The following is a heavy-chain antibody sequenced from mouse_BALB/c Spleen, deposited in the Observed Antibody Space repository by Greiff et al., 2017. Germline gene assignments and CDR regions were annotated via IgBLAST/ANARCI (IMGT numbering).Heavy chain of an antibody. CDR2: INPYNGAT. Sequence: EVQRVESGPELVKPGASVKISCKASGYSFTGYYMHWVKQSHVKSLEWIGRINPYNGATSYNQNFKDKASLTVDKSSSTAYMELHSLTSEDSAVYYCALTGTGYWGQGTTLTVSS. CDR1: GYSFTGYY. CDR3: ALTGTGY. D-gene: IGHD4-1*01. V-gene: IGHV1-31*01. J-gene: IGHJ2*01.